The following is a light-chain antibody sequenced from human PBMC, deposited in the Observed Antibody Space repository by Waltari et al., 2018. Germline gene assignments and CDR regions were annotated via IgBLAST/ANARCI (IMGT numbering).Light chain of an antibody. CDR2: AAS. CDR1: QSISSY. J-gene: IGKJ4*01. CDR3: QQSYSTST. Sequence: DIQMTQSPSSLSASVEDRFTITCRASQSISSYLNWYQQKPGKAPKLLIYAASSLQSGVPSRFSGSGSGTDFTLTISSLQPEDFATYYCQQSYSTSTFGGGTKVEIK. V-gene: IGKV1-39*01.